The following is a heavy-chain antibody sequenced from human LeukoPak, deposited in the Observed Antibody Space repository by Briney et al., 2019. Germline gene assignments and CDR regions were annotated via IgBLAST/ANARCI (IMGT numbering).Heavy chain of an antibody. CDR3: ASGNVDTAMGPYDAFDI. V-gene: IGHV1-46*01. CDR1: GYTFTNYY. D-gene: IGHD5-18*01. J-gene: IGHJ3*02. Sequence: ASVKVSCKASGYTFTNYYMHWVRQAPGQGLEWMGIINPSGGSTSYAQKFQGRVTMTRDTSTSTVYMELSSLRSEDTAVYYCASGNVDTAMGPYDAFDIWGQGTMVTVSS. CDR2: INPSGGST.